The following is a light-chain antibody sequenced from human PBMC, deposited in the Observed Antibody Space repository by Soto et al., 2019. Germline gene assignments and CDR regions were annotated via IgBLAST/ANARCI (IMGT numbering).Light chain of an antibody. Sequence: EIVLTQSPATLSFSPGERATLSCRASQSVSSYLAWYQQKPGQAPRLLIYDASNRATGMPARFSGSGSGTDFTLTISNLETEDFTVYYGQQRSNWLTVGGGTTVEIK. CDR2: DAS. J-gene: IGKJ4*01. CDR3: QQRSNWLT. CDR1: QSVSSY. V-gene: IGKV3-11*01.